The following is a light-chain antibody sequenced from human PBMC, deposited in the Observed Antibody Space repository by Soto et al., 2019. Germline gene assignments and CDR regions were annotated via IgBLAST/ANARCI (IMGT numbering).Light chain of an antibody. V-gene: IGKV1-5*01. Sequence: DIQMTQSPSTLSASVGNRVTSTCRASPSVSSWLAWYQQKPGKAPKLLIFDASNLDSGVPSRFSGSGSGTEFTLTISSLLPDHSASYYCQHLRTFGQGPKVDI. J-gene: IGKJ1*01. CDR3: QHLRT. CDR2: DAS. CDR1: PSVSSW.